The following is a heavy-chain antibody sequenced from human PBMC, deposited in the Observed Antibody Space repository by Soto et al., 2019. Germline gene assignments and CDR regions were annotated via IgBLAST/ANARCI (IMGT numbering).Heavy chain of an antibody. Sequence: ASVKVSCKASGYTFTSYGISCVRQAPGQGLEWMGWISAYNGNTNYAQKLQGRVTMTTDTSTSTAYMELRSLRSDDTAVYYCASIAVAGTWWFDPWGQGTLVTVSS. CDR3: ASIAVAGTWWFDP. D-gene: IGHD6-19*01. CDR1: GYTFTSYG. V-gene: IGHV1-18*01. CDR2: ISAYNGNT. J-gene: IGHJ5*02.